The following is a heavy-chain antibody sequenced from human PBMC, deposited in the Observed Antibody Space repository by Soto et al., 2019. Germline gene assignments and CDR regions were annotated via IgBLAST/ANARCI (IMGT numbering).Heavy chain of an antibody. CDR3: ARDRGNFLYFDY. CDR2: ISWNSGSI. D-gene: IGHD4-4*01. Sequence: DVQLVESGGGLVQPGRSLRLSCAASGFTFDDYAMHWVRQAPGKGLEWVSGISWNSGSINYADSVKGRFTISRDNAKNSLYLQMNSLRAEDTALYYCARDRGNFLYFDYWGQGTLVTVSS. J-gene: IGHJ4*02. CDR1: GFTFDDYA. V-gene: IGHV3-9*01.